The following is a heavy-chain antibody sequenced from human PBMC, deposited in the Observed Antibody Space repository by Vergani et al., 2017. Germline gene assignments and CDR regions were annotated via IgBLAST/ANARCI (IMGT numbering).Heavy chain of an antibody. CDR3: ARGRITGTTLFYYYYYMDV. V-gene: IGHV4-34*01. J-gene: IGHJ6*03. D-gene: IGHD1-7*01. CDR1: GGSFSGYY. Sequence: QVQLQQWGAGLLKPSETLSLTCAVYGGSFSGYYWSWIRQPPGKGLEWIGEINHSGSTNYNPSLKSRVTISVDTSKNQFSLKLSSVTAADTAVYYCARGRITGTTLFYYYYYMDVWGKGTTVTVSS. CDR2: INHSGST.